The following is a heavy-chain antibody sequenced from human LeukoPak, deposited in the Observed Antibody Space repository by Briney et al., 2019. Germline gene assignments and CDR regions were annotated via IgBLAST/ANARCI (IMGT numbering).Heavy chain of an antibody. V-gene: IGHV1-69*13. CDR3: ARAKLTAAAGINWFDP. CDR2: IIPIFGTA. D-gene: IGHD6-13*01. J-gene: IGHJ5*02. Sequence: SVKVSCKASGGTFSSYAISWVRQAPGQGLEWMGGIIPIFGTANYAQKFQGRVTITADESASTAYMELSSLRSEDTAVYYCARAKLTAAAGINWFDPWGQGTLVTVSS. CDR1: GGTFSSYA.